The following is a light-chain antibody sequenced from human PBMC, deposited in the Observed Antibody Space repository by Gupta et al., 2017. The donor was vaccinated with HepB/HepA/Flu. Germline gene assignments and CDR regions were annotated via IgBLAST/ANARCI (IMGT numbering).Light chain of an antibody. CDR3: QVWDSSSDHYV. Sequence: SYVLTQPPSESVAPGKTARITCGGNNIGSKSVPWYQQMPGQAPVLVIYYDSDRPSGIPERFSGSNSGHTATLTISRVEAGDEADYSCQVWDSSSDHYVFGTGTKVTVL. CDR2: YDS. J-gene: IGLJ1*01. CDR1: NIGSKS. V-gene: IGLV3-21*01.